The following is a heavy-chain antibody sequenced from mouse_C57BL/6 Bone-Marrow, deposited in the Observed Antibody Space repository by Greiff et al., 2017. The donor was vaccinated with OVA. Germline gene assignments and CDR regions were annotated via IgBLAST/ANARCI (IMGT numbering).Heavy chain of an antibody. J-gene: IGHJ2*01. Sequence: QVQLQQPGAELVRPGTSVKLSCKASGYTFTSYWMHWVKQRPGQGLEWIGVIDPSDSYTNYNQKFKGKATLTVDTSSSTAYMQLSSLTSEDSAVYYCARERIIPQDYWGQGTTLTVSS. CDR2: IDPSDSYT. CDR1: GYTFTSYW. V-gene: IGHV1-59*01. D-gene: IGHD1-1*01. CDR3: ARERIIPQDY.